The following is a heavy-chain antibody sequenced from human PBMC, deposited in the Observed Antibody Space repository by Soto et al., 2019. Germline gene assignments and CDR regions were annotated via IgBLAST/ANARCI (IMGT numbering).Heavy chain of an antibody. D-gene: IGHD6-13*01. CDR3: ASQAAVGTRRGACYFDY. CDR1: GDSISSSIYY. J-gene: IGHJ4*02. CDR2: IYYSGST. Sequence: QLQLQESGPGLVKPSETLSLTCTVSGDSISSSIYYWGWIRQPPGKGLEWIGTIYYSGSTFYNPSLKSRVTISVDTSKNQFSLRLSSVTAADTAVYDCASQAAVGTRRGACYFDYWGQGTLVTVSS. V-gene: IGHV4-39*01.